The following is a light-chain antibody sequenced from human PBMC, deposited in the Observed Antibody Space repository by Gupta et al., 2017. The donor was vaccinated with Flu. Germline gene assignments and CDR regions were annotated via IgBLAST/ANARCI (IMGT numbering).Light chain of an antibody. CDR1: QSFSSNL. CDR2: DAF. Sequence: EVVLTQSPATLSLSPGERATLSCGVSQSFSSNLLAWYQQKPGLAPRLLIYDAFNRTAGTPDRFSGSGSGTDFTLTISRLEPEDFAVYYCQQYVGSPPWTFGQGTKLEI. J-gene: IGKJ2*02. CDR3: QQYVGSPPWT. V-gene: IGKV3D-20*01.